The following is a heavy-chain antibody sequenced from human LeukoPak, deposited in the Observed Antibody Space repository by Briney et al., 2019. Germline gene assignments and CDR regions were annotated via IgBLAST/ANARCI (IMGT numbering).Heavy chain of an antibody. J-gene: IGHJ4*02. CDR3: ARDSRWTFDC. CDR2: IRSTSRTI. D-gene: IGHD5-24*01. Sequence: GGSLRLSCAASGFTFSSYSMNWVRQAPGKGLEWVSYIRSTSRTIYYADSVKGRFTISRDNAKNSLYLQMNSLRDEDTAVYYCARDSRWTFDCWGQGTLVTVSS. V-gene: IGHV3-48*02. CDR1: GFTFSSYS.